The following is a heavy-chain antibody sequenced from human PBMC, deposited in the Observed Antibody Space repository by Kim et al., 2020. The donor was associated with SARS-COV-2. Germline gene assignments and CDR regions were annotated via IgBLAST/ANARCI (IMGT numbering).Heavy chain of an antibody. D-gene: IGHD6-19*01. CDR2: IYYSGST. Sequence: SETLSLTCTVSGGSISSSSYYWGWIRQPPGKGLEWIGSIYYSGSTYYNPSLKSRVTISVDTSKNQFSLKLSSVTAADTAVYYCARRSQWLVLRWFDPWGQGTLVTVSS. V-gene: IGHV4-39*01. CDR3: ARRSQWLVLRWFDP. J-gene: IGHJ5*02. CDR1: GGSISSSSYY.